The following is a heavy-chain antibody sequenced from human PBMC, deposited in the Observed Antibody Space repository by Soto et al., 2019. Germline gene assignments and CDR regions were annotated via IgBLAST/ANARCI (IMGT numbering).Heavy chain of an antibody. CDR1: GCTFARCA. J-gene: IGHJ5*02. CDR3: ARGWKDSKSWYGPDWFDP. V-gene: IGHV1-3*05. D-gene: IGHD6-13*01. CDR2: INAGNGKT. Sequence: QVQLVQSGAEEKKPGASVRVSCKASGCTFARCAMHWVRQAPGQRLEWMGWINAGNGKTQYSQKFQGRVTITRDTSGSTAYMELSSLRSQDTDVYYCARGWKDSKSWYGPDWFDPWGQGTLVTVSS.